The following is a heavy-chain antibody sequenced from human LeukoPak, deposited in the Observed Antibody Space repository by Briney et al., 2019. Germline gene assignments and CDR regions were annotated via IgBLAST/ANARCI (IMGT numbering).Heavy chain of an antibody. J-gene: IGHJ5*02. CDR1: GGSFSGYY. CDR2: INHSGST. CDR3: ARRGSLSQLWLRDWFDP. D-gene: IGHD5-18*01. V-gene: IGHV4-34*01. Sequence: SETLSLTCAVHGGSFSGYYWSWIRQPPGKGLEWIGEINHSGSTNYNPSLKSRVTISVDTSKNQFSLKLSSVTAADTAVYYCARRGSLSQLWLRDWFDPWGQGTLVTVSS.